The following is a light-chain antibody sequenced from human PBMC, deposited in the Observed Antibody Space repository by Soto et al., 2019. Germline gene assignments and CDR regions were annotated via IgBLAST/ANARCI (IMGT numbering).Light chain of an antibody. Sequence: VMTQYPATLSLSPGEGATLSCSASQGIGDTLAWYQHKPGQPPRLIIYYTSTRATGVPARLSGSRSGTEFTLTINSLQSEDFAVYYCQRYNNWPLTFGGGTKVDIK. CDR2: YTS. V-gene: IGKV3-15*01. CDR1: QGIGDT. J-gene: IGKJ4*01. CDR3: QRYNNWPLT.